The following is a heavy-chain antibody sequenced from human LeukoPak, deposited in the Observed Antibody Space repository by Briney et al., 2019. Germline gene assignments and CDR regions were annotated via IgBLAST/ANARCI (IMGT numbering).Heavy chain of an antibody. Sequence: GGSLRLSCAVSGFTFSSYWMSWVRQAPGKGLEWVANIKQDETEKSYVGSVKGQFTISRDNAKNLLYLQMNSLRAEDTAVYYCARVFAWSSDYWGQGTLVTVSS. V-gene: IGHV3-7*01. CDR2: IKQDETEK. CDR1: GFTFSSYW. CDR3: ARVFAWSSDY. J-gene: IGHJ4*02. D-gene: IGHD2-15*01.